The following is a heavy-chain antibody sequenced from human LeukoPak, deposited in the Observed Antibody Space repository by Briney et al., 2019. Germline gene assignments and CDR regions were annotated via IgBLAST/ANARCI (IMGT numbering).Heavy chain of an antibody. CDR1: GDSVSSNSVA. D-gene: IGHD2-2*01. CDR3: ASSQLPAHAFDI. Sequence: SQTLSLTCAISGDSVSSNSVAWNWIRQSPSRGLEWLGRTYYKSKWFNEYAPSVKSRITINPDTSKNQISLQLNSVTPEDTAVYYCASSQLPAHAFDIWGQGTMVTVSS. CDR2: TYYKSKWFN. J-gene: IGHJ3*02. V-gene: IGHV6-1*01.